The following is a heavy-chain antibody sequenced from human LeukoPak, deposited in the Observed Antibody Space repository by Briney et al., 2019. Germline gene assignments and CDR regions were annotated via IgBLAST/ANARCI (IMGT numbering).Heavy chain of an antibody. CDR1: GGSISSSGYY. V-gene: IGHV4-39*01. Sequence: SETLSLTCTVSGGSISSSGYYWGWIRQPPGKGLGWIGGISYTGSTYYNPSLKSRVTISVDTSKNQFSLKLTSVTAADTAVYHCAAYYYDSSGYLGCGQGTLVTVSS. CDR3: AAYYYDSSGYLG. D-gene: IGHD3-22*01. CDR2: ISYTGST. J-gene: IGHJ4*02.